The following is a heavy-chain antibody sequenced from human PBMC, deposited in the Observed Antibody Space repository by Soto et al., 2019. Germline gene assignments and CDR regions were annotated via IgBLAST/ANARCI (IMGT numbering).Heavy chain of an antibody. V-gene: IGHV4-31*03. J-gene: IGHJ3*02. CDR1: GGSISSGGYY. CDR2: IYYSGST. CDR3: ARDLGDDYGDYLGAFDI. D-gene: IGHD4-17*01. Sequence: SETLSLTCTVSGGSISSGGYYWSWIRQHPGKGLEWIGYIYYSGSTYCNPSLKSRVTISVDTSKSQFSLKLSSVTAADTAVYYCARDLGDDYGDYLGAFDIWGQGTMVTVS.